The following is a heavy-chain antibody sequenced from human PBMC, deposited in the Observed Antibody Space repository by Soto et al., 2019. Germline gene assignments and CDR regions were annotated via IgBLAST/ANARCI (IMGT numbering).Heavy chain of an antibody. CDR1: GFTFSSYA. V-gene: IGHV3-23*01. CDR2: ISGSGGST. D-gene: IGHD3-3*01. J-gene: IGHJ5*02. CDR3: AKGGGEWLLIWFDP. Sequence: EVQLLESGGGLVQPGGSLRLSCAASGFTFSSYAMSWVRQAPGKGLEWVSAISGSGGSTYYADYVKGRFTISRDNSKNTMYLQMNSMRAEDTAVYYCAKGGGEWLLIWFDPWGQGTLVTVSS.